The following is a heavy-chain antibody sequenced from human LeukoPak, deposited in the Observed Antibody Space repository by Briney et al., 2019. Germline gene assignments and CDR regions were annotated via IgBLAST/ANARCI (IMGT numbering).Heavy chain of an antibody. D-gene: IGHD2-2*02. CDR3: ARNVGYCSSTSCYNYGMDV. Sequence: GGSLRLSCAASGFTFSSYSMNWVRQAPGKGLEWVSSISSSSSYIYYADSVKGRFTISRDNAKNSLYLQMNSLRAEDTAVYYCARNVGYCSSTSCYNYGMDVWGQGTTVTVSS. CDR1: GFTFSSYS. V-gene: IGHV3-21*01. CDR2: ISSSSSYI. J-gene: IGHJ6*02.